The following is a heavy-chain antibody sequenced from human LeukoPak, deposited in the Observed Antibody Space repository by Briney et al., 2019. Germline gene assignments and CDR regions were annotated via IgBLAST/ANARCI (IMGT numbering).Heavy chain of an antibody. V-gene: IGHV1-8*03. Sequence: ASVTVSRKASGYTFTSYDINWVRQAAGQGLEWMGWMNPNSGNTGYAQKFQGRVTITRNTSISTAYMELSSLRSEDTAVYYCTRVSAYYYDSTFDYWGQGTLVTVSS. D-gene: IGHD3-22*01. J-gene: IGHJ4*02. CDR1: GYTFTSYD. CDR3: TRVSAYYYDSTFDY. CDR2: MNPNSGNT.